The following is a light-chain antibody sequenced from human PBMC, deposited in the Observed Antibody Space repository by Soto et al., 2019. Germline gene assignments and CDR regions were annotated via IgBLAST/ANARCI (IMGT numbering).Light chain of an antibody. CDR1: QSVSSSY. J-gene: IGKJ4*01. Sequence: EIVFTQSPGTLSLSPGERATLSCRASQSVSSSYLAWYQQKPGQAPRLIIYGTSTRETGVRTRFGSSRAGAVCTRTINSLQYEDVDVYCCQPYNNSPLTFGGGTKVDIK. CDR2: GTS. V-gene: IGKV3-20*01. CDR3: QPYNNSPLT.